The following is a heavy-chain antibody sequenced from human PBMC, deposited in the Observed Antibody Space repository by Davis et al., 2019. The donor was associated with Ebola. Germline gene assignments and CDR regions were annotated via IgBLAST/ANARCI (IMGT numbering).Heavy chain of an antibody. CDR2: INPEGSRQ. CDR1: GFTFSDYY. V-gene: IGHV3-7*01. CDR3: ARPRDGYNPPAFDY. Sequence: GESLKISCAASGFTFSDYYMSWIRQAPGKGLEWVANINPEGSRQYYVDSVKGRFTISRDNAKNSLYLQLNSLRAEDTAVYYCARPRDGYNPPAFDYWGQGTLVTVSS. J-gene: IGHJ4*02. D-gene: IGHD5-24*01.